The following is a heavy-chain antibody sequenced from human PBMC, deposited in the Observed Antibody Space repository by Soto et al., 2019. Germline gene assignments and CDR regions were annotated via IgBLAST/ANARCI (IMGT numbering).Heavy chain of an antibody. CDR2: IYYSWST. Sequence: QVQLQESGPGLVKPSETLSLTCTVSGGSISSYYWSWIRQPPGKGLEWIGYIYYSWSTNYNPSLRRRITISVDTSKNQFSLKLSSVTAADTAVYYCARVIGGGTTIFGVVPPRFDPWGQGTLVTVSS. CDR3: ARVIGGGTTIFGVVPPRFDP. V-gene: IGHV4-59*01. CDR1: GGSISSYY. D-gene: IGHD3-3*01. J-gene: IGHJ5*02.